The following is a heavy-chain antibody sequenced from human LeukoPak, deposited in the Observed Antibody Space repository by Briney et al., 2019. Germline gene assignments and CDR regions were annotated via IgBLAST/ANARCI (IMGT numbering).Heavy chain of an antibody. Sequence: GGSLRLSCAASGFTFSNYWMSWVRQGPGKGLECVSVISNDGDTYYADSVKGRFTISRDTSKNTVSLQMNSLRAEDTAVYYCAGDKTTGGWYEFDYWGQGTLVTVS. V-gene: IGHV3-53*01. J-gene: IGHJ4*02. CDR1: GFTFSNYW. CDR2: ISNDGDT. D-gene: IGHD6-19*01. CDR3: AGDKTTGGWYEFDY.